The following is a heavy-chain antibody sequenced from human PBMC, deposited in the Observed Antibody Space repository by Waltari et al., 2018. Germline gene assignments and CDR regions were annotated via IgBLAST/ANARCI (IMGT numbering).Heavy chain of an antibody. Sequence: EVQLLESGGGLVQPGGSLRLSCAASGFTFSSYAMSWVRQAPGKGLEWVSAISGSGGSRYYADSGKGRFTISRDNSKNTLYLQMNSLRAEDTAVYYCAKGYSSSWYNSYYYYGMDVWGQGTTVTVSS. D-gene: IGHD6-13*01. CDR2: ISGSGGSR. J-gene: IGHJ6*02. CDR3: AKGYSSSWYNSYYYYGMDV. CDR1: GFTFSSYA. V-gene: IGHV3-23*01.